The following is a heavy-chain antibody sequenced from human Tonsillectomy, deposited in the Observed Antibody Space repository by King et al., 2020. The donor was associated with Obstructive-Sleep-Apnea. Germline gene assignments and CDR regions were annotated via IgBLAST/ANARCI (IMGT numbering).Heavy chain of an antibody. Sequence: VQLVESGAEVKKPGESLKISCKGSGYSFSNYWITWVRQMPGKGLEWMGIIYPGDSDTKYSPSFQGQVTISADKSISTAYLQWTSLKASDTAIYYCARHLLRNTYYGLDVWGQGTTVTVSS. CDR3: ARHLLRNTYYGLDV. CDR2: IYPGDSDT. D-gene: IGHD1-14*01. V-gene: IGHV5-51*01. CDR1: GYSFSNYW. J-gene: IGHJ6*02.